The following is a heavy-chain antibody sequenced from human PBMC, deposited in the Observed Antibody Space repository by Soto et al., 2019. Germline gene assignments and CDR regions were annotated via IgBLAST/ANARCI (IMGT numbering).Heavy chain of an antibody. D-gene: IGHD3-16*01. CDR3: ARDRRGSEYYLGC. J-gene: IGHJ4*02. Sequence: TLRHCGAASGSPVGRYARRWVRQAPVKGLGWVAVRWYDGSNKYYADSVKGRCTSSRENSNNTRYLQMNSRRAEDTAVYYGARDRRGSEYYLGCWRQVTLFTVAS. CDR1: GSPVGRYA. CDR2: RWYDGSNK. V-gene: IGHV3-33*08.